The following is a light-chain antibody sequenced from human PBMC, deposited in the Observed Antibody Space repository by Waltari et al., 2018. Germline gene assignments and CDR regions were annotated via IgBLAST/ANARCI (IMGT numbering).Light chain of an antibody. J-gene: IGKJ1*01. V-gene: IGKV3-20*01. CDR1: QSVSSSY. CDR2: GAS. Sequence: IALTQFPGTLYLPPGGRATLSCRASQSVSSSYLAWYQQKPGQAPRLLIYGASSRATGIPDRFSGSGSGTDFTLTISRLEPEDFAVYYCQQYGSSPPTFGQGTKVEIK. CDR3: QQYGSSPPT.